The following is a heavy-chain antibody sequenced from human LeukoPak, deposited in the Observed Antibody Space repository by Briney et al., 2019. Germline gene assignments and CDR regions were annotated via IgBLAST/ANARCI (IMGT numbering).Heavy chain of an antibody. CDR3: ARQEQLGTYYFDY. J-gene: IGHJ4*02. D-gene: IGHD6-6*01. Sequence: PSQTLSLTCSVSGGSLTGGTYYWTWIRQHPGKGLEWIGYVYYIGNTYYNPSLKSRVTISLDTSKNQFSLKLSSVTAADTAVYFCARQEQLGTYYFDYWGQGTLVTVCS. CDR2: VYYIGNT. V-gene: IGHV4-31*03. CDR1: GGSLTGGTYY.